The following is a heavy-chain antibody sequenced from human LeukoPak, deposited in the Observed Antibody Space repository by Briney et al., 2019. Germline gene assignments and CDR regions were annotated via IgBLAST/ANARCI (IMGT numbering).Heavy chain of an antibody. CDR3: ARTIPMTFDY. D-gene: IGHD2-21*01. CDR2: ISCSSGYI. CDR1: GFTFSRYS. Sequence: GGSLRLSCAASGFTFSRYSMNWVRQAPGKGLEWVSSISCSSGYIYYTDSLKGRFTISRDNANNSLYLQMNSLRAEDTAVYYCARTIPMTFDYWGQGTLVTVSS. V-gene: IGHV3-21*01. J-gene: IGHJ4*02.